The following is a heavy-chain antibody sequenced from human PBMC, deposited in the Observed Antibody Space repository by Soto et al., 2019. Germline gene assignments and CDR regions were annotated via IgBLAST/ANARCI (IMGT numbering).Heavy chain of an antibody. CDR3: AKGGRTTVVTYYVDY. V-gene: IGHV3-23*01. CDR1: GFTFSSYA. D-gene: IGHD4-17*01. CDR2: ISGSGGST. J-gene: IGHJ4*02. Sequence: GGSLRLSCAASGFTFSSYAMSWVRQAPGKGLEWVSAISGSGGSTYYADSVKGRFTISRDNSKNTLYLQMNSLRAEDTAVDYCAKGGRTTVVTYYVDYWGQGTLVTVSS.